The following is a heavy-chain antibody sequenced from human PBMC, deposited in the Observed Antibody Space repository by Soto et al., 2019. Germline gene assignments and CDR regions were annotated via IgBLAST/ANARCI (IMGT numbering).Heavy chain of an antibody. CDR2: VRHSGIT. CDR1: GGSLGNNY. CDR3: ASGGTWPTKFDF. J-gene: IGHJ4*02. D-gene: IGHD1-26*01. V-gene: IGHV4-34*01. Sequence: SETLSLTCDVSGGSLGNNYWSWIRQSPGEGLEWIGEVRHSGITNYNPSLKNRVTISVDTSKSQFYLKLTSVTAADTAVYYCASGGTWPTKFDFWGQGTLVTVSS.